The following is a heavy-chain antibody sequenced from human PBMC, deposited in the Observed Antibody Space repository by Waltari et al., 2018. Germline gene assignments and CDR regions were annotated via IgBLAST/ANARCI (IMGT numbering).Heavy chain of an antibody. CDR2: INYDGSQK. D-gene: IGHD2-2*01. CDR3: AKSRGFEY. Sequence: EVQLVESGGGLVKLGGSLSFSCGASVYTFSRYWMTWVRQTPGKGLGWVANINYDGSQKYYVDSVKGRFTISRDNAKNSVYLQMNSLRVEDTAVYYCAKSRGFEYWGQGTLITVSS. CDR1: VYTFSRYW. J-gene: IGHJ4*02. V-gene: IGHV3-7*01.